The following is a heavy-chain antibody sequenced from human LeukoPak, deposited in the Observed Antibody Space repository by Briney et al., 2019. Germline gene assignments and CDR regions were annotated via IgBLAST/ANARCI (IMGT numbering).Heavy chain of an antibody. V-gene: IGHV4-34*01. D-gene: IGHD2-2*01. CDR2: INHSGST. J-gene: IGHJ6*02. CDR1: GGSFSGSY. Sequence: PSETLSLTCAVYGGSFSGSYWCWIRQPPGKGLEWIGEINHSGSTNYNPSLKSRVTISVDTSKNQFSLKLSSVTAADTAVYYCARAGDIVVEPAAPQSYYYGMDVWGQGTTVTVSS. CDR3: ARAGDIVVEPAAPQSYYYGMDV.